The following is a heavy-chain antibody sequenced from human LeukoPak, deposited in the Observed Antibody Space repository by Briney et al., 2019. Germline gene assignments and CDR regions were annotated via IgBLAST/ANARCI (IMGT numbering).Heavy chain of an antibody. J-gene: IGHJ4*02. CDR1: GFTFGKYI. D-gene: IGHD2-8*01. CDR2: IGGGDDIT. CDR3: ARRYCTNGNRFGFTLDC. V-gene: IGHV3-23*01. Sequence: GGSLRLSCTTSGFTFGKYIMTWVRQAPGNGLEWVSSIGGGDDITFYADSVKGRFRISRGDSKNTVFLQISSLRVEDTARYYCARRYCTNGNRFGFTLDCWGQGNLVTVSS.